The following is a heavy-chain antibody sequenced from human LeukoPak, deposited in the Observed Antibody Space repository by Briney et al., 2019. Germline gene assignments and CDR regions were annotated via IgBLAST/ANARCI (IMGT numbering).Heavy chain of an antibody. CDR2: ISSSGSTI. CDR3: ARAPDYYGSGSRYYYYMDV. CDR1: GFTFSDYY. D-gene: IGHD3-10*01. V-gene: IGHV3-11*04. J-gene: IGHJ6*03. Sequence: GGSLRLSCAASGFTFSDYYMSWIRQAPGKGLEWVSYISSSGSTIYYADSVKGRFTISRDNAKNSLYLQMNSLRAEDTAVYYCARAPDYYGSGSRYYYYMDVWGKGTTVTISS.